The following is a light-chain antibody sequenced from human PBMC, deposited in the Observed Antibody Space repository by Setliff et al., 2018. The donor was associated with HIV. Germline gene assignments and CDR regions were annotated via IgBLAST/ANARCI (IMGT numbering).Light chain of an antibody. J-gene: IGLJ1*01. CDR1: SSDVGSYDL. Sequence: QSVLTQPASVSGSPGQSITISCTGGSSDVGSYDLVPWYQQHPGKAPKLLIYEVTKRPSGVSNRFSGSKSGNTASLTIFGLQAEDEGDYYCCSHADSSTNNYVFGAGTKVTVL. CDR3: CSHADSSTNNYV. V-gene: IGLV2-23*02. CDR2: EVT.